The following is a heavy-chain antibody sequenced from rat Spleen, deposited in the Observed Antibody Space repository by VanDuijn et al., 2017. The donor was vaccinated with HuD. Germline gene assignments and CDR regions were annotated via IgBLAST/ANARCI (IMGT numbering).Heavy chain of an antibody. CDR1: GFTFSDYT. Sequence: EVQLVESGGGLVQPGRPLKLSCSASGFTFSDYTMAWVRQAPKKGLEWVAAIVDDGSNTFYRDSVKGRFTISRNNAKNTLSLQMDSLRTEDTATYYCATPTPGIPFAYWGQGTLVTVSS. D-gene: IGHD1-4*01. J-gene: IGHJ3*01. CDR3: ATPTPGIPFAY. V-gene: IGHV5S10*01. CDR2: IVDDGSNT.